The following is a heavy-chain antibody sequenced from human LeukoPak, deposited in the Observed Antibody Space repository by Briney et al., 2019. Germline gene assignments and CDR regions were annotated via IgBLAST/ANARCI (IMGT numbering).Heavy chain of an antibody. CDR3: AKGRPGWGSYRPSLSVEGAFDI. Sequence: PGGSLGLSCAASGFTFSSYGMYWVRQAPGKGLEWVAFIRYDGSNKYYADSVKGRFTISRDNSKNTLYLQMNSLRAEDTAVYYCAKGRPGWGSYRPSLSVEGAFDIWGQGTMVTVSS. V-gene: IGHV3-30*02. CDR2: IRYDGSNK. D-gene: IGHD3-16*02. J-gene: IGHJ3*02. CDR1: GFTFSSYG.